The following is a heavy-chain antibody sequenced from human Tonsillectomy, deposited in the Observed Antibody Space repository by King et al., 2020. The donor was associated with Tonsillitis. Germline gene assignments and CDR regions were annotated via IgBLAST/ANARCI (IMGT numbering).Heavy chain of an antibody. CDR2: ISYDGSAK. V-gene: IGHV3-30*04. D-gene: IGHD6-19*01. CDR3: ARDVGPGVAVAGTLDP. CDR1: GFTLSNYA. J-gene: IGHJ5*02. Sequence: VQLVESGGGVVQPGRSLRLSCAASGFTLSNYAMNGVRQAPGKGLEWVAGISYDGSAKNYARSVKGRFTISRDNSDNRIYLQMNSLRPEDTAVYYCARDVGPGVAVAGTLDPWGQGTLVTVSS.